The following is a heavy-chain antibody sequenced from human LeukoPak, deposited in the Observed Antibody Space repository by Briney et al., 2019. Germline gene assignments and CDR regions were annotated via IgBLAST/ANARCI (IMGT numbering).Heavy chain of an antibody. V-gene: IGHV3-7*03. CDR2: IKQDGSVK. Sequence: GSLRLSCAASEFTFSSYWMSWVRQGPGKGLEWVANIKQDGSVKTYVDSVKGRFTISRDNAKSSLHLQMNSLRAEDTAVYYCARGVYSSPGLHFDFWGQGTLVTVSS. CDR3: ARGVYSSPGLHFDF. CDR1: EFTFSSYW. J-gene: IGHJ4*02. D-gene: IGHD2-21*01.